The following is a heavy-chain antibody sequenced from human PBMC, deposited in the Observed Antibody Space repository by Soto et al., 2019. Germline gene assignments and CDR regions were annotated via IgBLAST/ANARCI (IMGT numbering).Heavy chain of an antibody. CDR2: IIPIFGTA. D-gene: IGHD3-10*01. V-gene: IGHV1-69*01. J-gene: IGHJ4*02. CDR3: AREDYDGSGSYAQCDY. Sequence: QVQLVQSGAEVKKPGSSVKVSCKASGGTFSSYAISWVRQAPGHGLEWMGGIIPIFGTANYAQKFQGRVTITADESTSTAYMELSSLRSEDTAVYYCAREDYDGSGSYAQCDYWGQGTLVTVSS. CDR1: GGTFSSYA.